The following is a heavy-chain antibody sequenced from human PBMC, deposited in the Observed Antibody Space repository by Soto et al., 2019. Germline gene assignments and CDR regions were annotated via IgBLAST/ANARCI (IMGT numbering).Heavy chain of an antibody. D-gene: IGHD5-12*01. CDR2: ISYDGVKT. CDR3: VRRLVSTSSYYGTDV. V-gene: IGHV3-30-3*01. J-gene: IGHJ6*02. Sequence: QVQLVESGGGVVQPGRSLRLSCAASGFTFSRYAMHWVRQAPGKGLEWLAFISYDGVKTENADSVKGRFSISRDNSKNTLYLQMNSLRAEDTAVYYCVRRLVSTSSYYGTDVWGQGTTVTVSS. CDR1: GFTFSRYA.